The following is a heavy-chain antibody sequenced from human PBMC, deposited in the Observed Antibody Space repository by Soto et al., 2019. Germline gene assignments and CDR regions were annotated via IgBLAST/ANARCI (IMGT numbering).Heavy chain of an antibody. V-gene: IGHV3-48*03. CDR2: ISTSGDTK. CDR1: GFTFSSYE. Sequence: GGSLRLSCAASGFTFSSYEMNWVRQAPGKGLEWVSYISTSGDTKYYADSVKGRFTISRDNAKNSVYLQMNSLRAEDTAVYYCARDGYSYGAPFDYWGQGTLVTVSS. CDR3: ARDGYSYGAPFDY. J-gene: IGHJ4*02. D-gene: IGHD5-18*01.